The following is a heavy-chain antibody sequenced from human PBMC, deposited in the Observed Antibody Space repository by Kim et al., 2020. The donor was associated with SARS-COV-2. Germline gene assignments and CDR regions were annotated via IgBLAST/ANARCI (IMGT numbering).Heavy chain of an antibody. D-gene: IGHD6-19*01. CDR2: IYYSGST. CDR1: GGSISSSSYY. Sequence: SETLSLTCNVSGGSISSSSYYWGWIRQTPGKGLEWIGSIYYSGSTYYNQSLKSRVTISVDTSKNQFSLKLSSVTAADTAVYYCARHVAGPPRLYYFDYWGQGTLVTVSS. J-gene: IGHJ4*02. V-gene: IGHV4-39*01. CDR3: ARHVAGPPRLYYFDY.